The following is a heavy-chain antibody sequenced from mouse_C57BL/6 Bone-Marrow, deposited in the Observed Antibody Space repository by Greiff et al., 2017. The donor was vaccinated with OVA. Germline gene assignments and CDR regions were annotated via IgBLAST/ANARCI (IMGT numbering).Heavy chain of an antibody. Sequence: QVQLQQPGAELVKPGASVKMSCKASGYTFTSYWITWVKQRPGQGLEWIGDIYPRSGNTYYNEKFKGKATLTADKSSSTAYMELRSLTSEDSAVYFCAAPYDYDGVDYWGQGTTLTVSS. CDR2: IYPRSGNT. CDR1: GYTFTSYW. V-gene: IGHV1-55*01. CDR3: AAPYDYDGVDY. J-gene: IGHJ2*01. D-gene: IGHD2-4*01.